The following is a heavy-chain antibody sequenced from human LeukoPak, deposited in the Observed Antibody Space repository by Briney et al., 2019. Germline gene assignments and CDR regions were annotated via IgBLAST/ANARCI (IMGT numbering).Heavy chain of an antibody. CDR1: GVSISYYY. CDR2: IHYSGST. CDR3: ARVEEGYGSGRRENYYYYYMDV. Sequence: SETLSLTCTVSGVSISYYYWSWIRQSPGKGLEWIGYIHYSGSTNYNPSLKSRVTILVDTSKNQFSLKLSSVTAADTAVYYCARVEEGYGSGRRENYYYYYMDVWGKGTTVTISS. V-gene: IGHV4-59*01. D-gene: IGHD3-10*01. J-gene: IGHJ6*03.